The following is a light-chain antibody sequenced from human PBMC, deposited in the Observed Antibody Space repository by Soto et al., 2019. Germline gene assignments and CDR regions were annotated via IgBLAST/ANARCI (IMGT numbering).Light chain of an antibody. Sequence: QSVLTQPASVSGSPGQSITISCTGTISDVGSYNLVSWYQHLPGKAPKLILYEDTKRPSGVSNRFSGSKSGNTASLTISGLQAEYEAYYYCFSYAGDSTFVFGGGTQLTVL. CDR3: FSYAGDSTFV. CDR1: ISDVGSYNL. CDR2: EDT. J-gene: IGLJ2*01. V-gene: IGLV2-23*02.